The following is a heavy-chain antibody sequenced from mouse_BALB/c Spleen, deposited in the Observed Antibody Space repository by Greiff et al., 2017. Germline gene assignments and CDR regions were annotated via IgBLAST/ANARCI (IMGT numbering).Heavy chain of an antibody. V-gene: IGHV10-1*02. Sequence: EVQVVESGGGLVQPKGSLKLSCAASGFTFNTYAMNWVRQAPGKGLEWVARIRSKSNNYATYYADSVKDRFTISRDDSQSMLYLQMNNLKTEDTAMYYCVRPYYYGIAWFAYWGQGTLVTVSA. CDR2: IRSKSNNYAT. CDR1: GFTFNTYA. D-gene: IGHD1-1*01. J-gene: IGHJ3*01. CDR3: VRPYYYGIAWFAY.